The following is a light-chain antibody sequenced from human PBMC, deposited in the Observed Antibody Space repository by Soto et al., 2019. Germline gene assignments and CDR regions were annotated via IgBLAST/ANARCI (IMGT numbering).Light chain of an antibody. V-gene: IGKV3-11*01. CDR1: QSVSSY. J-gene: IGKJ5*01. CDR3: QQYNIWRSIT. Sequence: IVLTQSPSTLSLSPGERATLSCRASQSVSSYLAWYQQKPGQAPRLLSSDASNRATGIPARFSGSGSGTEFTLTISSLQSEDFAVYYCQQYNIWRSITFGPGTRLEIK. CDR2: DAS.